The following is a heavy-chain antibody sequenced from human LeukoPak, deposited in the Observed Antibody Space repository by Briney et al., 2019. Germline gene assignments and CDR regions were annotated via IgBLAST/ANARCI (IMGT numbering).Heavy chain of an antibody. CDR2: IKSKTDGGTT. V-gene: IGHV3-15*01. D-gene: IGHD3-16*01. Sequence: TTGGSLRLSCAASGFTFSNAWMSWVRQAPGKGLEWVGRIKSKTDGGTTDYAAPVKGRFTISRDDSKNTLYLQMNSLKTEDTAVYYCTTVFWGMSQGGSYWGQGTLVTVSS. J-gene: IGHJ4*02. CDR3: TTVFWGMSQGGSY. CDR1: GFTFSNAW.